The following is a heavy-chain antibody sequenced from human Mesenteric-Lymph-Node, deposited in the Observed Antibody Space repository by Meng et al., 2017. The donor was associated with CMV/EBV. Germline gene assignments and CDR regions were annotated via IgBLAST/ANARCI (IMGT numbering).Heavy chain of an antibody. J-gene: IGHJ6*02. D-gene: IGHD3-10*01. Sequence: GGSLRLSCAASGFTFTSFAMAWVRQAPGKGPEWVSSISGTGGGTPYYAHSVKGRFTISKDSAENTLYLQMNSLRAEDTAIYYCAKDKALSYKFYYGLDVWGQGTTVTVSS. V-gene: IGHV3-23*01. CDR1: GFTFTSFA. CDR3: AKDKALSYKFYYGLDV. CDR2: ISGTGGGTP.